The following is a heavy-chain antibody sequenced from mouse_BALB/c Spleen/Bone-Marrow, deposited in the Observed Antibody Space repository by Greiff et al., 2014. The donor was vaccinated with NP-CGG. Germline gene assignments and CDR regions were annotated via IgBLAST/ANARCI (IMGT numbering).Heavy chain of an antibody. CDR3: PRSGDYDGFAY. CDR2: INPYNGDT. D-gene: IGHD2-4*01. J-gene: IGHJ3*01. Sequence: VQLKQSGPELVKPGASVKISCKASGYSFTGYFVNWVMQSHGKSLEWIGRINPYNGDTFYNQKFKGKATLTVDKSSSTAHMELRSLASEDSAVYYCPRSGDYDGFAYWGQGTLVTVSA. CDR1: GYSFTGYF. V-gene: IGHV1-20*02.